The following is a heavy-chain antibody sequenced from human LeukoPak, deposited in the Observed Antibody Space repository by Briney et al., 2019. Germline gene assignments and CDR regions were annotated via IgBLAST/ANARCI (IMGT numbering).Heavy chain of an antibody. V-gene: IGHV1-46*01. Sequence: ASVKVSCRASGYTFSSYLMHWVRQAPGQGLEWMGIINPSGGSTSYAQTFQGRVTMTRDTSTSIVYMELSSLRSEDTAVYYCARDLGLRGVTNWFDPWGQGTLVTVSS. CDR2: INPSGGST. D-gene: IGHD3-10*01. CDR3: ARDLGLRGVTNWFDP. CDR1: GYTFSSYL. J-gene: IGHJ5*02.